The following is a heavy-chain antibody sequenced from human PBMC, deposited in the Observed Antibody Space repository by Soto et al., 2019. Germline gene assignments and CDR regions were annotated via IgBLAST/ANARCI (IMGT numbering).Heavy chain of an antibody. V-gene: IGHV1-2*02. D-gene: IGHD6-19*01. CDR1: GYTFTGYY. Sequence: ASVKVSCKASGYTFTGYYMHWVRQAPGQGLEWXGWXXPXXGXXXXXQXXXGRVTMTRDTSISTAYMELSRLRSDDTAVYYCARVKAVAGLTTFDYWGQGTLVTVSS. J-gene: IGHJ4*02. CDR3: ARVKAVAGLTTFDY. CDR2: XXPXXGXX.